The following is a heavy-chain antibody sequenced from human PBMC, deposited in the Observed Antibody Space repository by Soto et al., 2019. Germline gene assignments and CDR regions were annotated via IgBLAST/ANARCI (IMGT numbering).Heavy chain of an antibody. CDR3: AKDRYSGTYPTDFDY. CDR2: ISYDGGNE. V-gene: IGHV3-30*18. Sequence: GSLRLSCAGSGFTFCSYCIHWVRQAPGKGLEWVALISYDGGNEKYTESVKDRFTISRDDSHNVAYLQMSSLRTEDTAMYYCAKDRYSGTYPTDFDYWGQGSLVTVSS. CDR1: GFTFCSYC. D-gene: IGHD1-26*01. J-gene: IGHJ4*02.